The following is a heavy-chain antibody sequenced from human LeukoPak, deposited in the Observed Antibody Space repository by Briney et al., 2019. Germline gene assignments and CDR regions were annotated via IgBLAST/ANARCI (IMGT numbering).Heavy chain of an antibody. D-gene: IGHD6-19*01. V-gene: IGHV1-69*05. CDR3: AREIVAVAATGEFDY. J-gene: IGHJ4*02. CDR1: GGTFSSYA. CDR2: IIPISGTA. Sequence: GSSVKVSCKASGGTFSSYAISWVRQAPGQGLEWMGGIIPISGTANYAQKFQGRVTITTDESTRTAYMELSSLRSEDTAVYYCAREIVAVAATGEFDYWGQGTLVTVSS.